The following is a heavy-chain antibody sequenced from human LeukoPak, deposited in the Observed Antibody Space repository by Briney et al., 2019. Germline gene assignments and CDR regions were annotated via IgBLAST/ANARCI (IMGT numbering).Heavy chain of an antibody. CDR2: ISGSGGST. CDR3: ATEDIVVVVAATRPDNY. Sequence: GVSLRRSCAASGFTFSSYAMSRVRQAPGKGLEWVSAISGSGGSTYYADSVKGRFTISRDNSKNTLYLQMNSLRAEDTAVYYCATEDIVVVVAATRPDNYWGQGTLVTVSS. V-gene: IGHV3-23*01. CDR1: GFTFSSYA. J-gene: IGHJ4*02. D-gene: IGHD2-15*01.